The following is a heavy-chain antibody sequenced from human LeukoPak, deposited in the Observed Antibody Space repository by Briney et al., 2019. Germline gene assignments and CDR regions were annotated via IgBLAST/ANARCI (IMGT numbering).Heavy chain of an antibody. CDR2: INSDGSST. D-gene: IGHD2-21*01. V-gene: IGHV3-74*01. Sequence: GGSLRLSCATSGFTFSSYWMHWVRQAPGKGLIWVSRINSDGSSTNYADSVKGRFTISRDNAKNTLYLQMNSLRAEDTAVYYCATLGKEHILGYWGQGTLVTVSS. J-gene: IGHJ4*02. CDR3: ATLGKEHILGY. CDR1: GFTFSSYW.